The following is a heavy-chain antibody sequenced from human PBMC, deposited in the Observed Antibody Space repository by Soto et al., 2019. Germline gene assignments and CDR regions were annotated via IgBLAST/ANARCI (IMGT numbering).Heavy chain of an antibody. CDR3: TRDGRYCSSTSCYTVDAFDI. Sequence: EVQLVESGGGWVKPGRSLRLSCTASGFAFGDYAMSWFRQAPGKGLEWVGFIRSKAYGGTTEYAASVKGRFTISRDDSKSIAYLQMNRLKTEDTAVYYCTRDGRYCSSTSCYTVDAFDIWGQGTMVTVSS. CDR1: GFAFGDYA. D-gene: IGHD2-2*02. CDR2: IRSKAYGGTT. J-gene: IGHJ3*02. V-gene: IGHV3-49*05.